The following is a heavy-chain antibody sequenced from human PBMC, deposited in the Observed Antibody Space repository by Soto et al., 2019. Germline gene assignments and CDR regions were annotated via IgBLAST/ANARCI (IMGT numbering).Heavy chain of an antibody. V-gene: IGHV3-74*01. CDR3: ARAQLLPDDAFDA. CDR1: GFTFSNFW. CDR2: INGDGSST. Sequence: PGGSLRLSCAAPGFTFSNFWMHWVRQAPGKGPVWVSRINGDGSSTSHADSVKGRFTISRDNAENTLFLQMSGLRAEDTAVYYCARAQLLPDDAFDAWGRGTVVTVSS. D-gene: IGHD2-2*01. J-gene: IGHJ3*01.